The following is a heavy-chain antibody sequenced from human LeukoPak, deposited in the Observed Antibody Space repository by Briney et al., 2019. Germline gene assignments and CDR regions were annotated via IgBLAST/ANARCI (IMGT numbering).Heavy chain of an antibody. CDR2: FDPKDGET. CDR1: GYTLTELS. D-gene: IGHD6-19*01. Sequence: ASVKVSCKVSGYTLTELSMHWVRQAPGKGLEWMGGFDPKDGETTYAQKFQGRVTMTEDTSTDTAYMELSSLRSEDTAVYYCATLGGYSGWYPTRHWFDPWRQGTLVTVSS. J-gene: IGHJ5*02. V-gene: IGHV1-24*01. CDR3: ATLGGYSGWYPTRHWFDP.